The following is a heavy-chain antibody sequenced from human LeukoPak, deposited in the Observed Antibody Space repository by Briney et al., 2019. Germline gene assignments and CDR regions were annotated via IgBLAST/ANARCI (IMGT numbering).Heavy chain of an antibody. J-gene: IGHJ4*02. Sequence: GGSLRLSCAASGFTFSDYYMSWIRQAPGKGLEWVSYISSSDSTIYYADSVKGRFTISRDNAKNSLYLQMNSLRAEDTAVYYCTREYWPYYFDYWGQGTLVTVSS. CDR3: TREYWPYYFDY. V-gene: IGHV3-11*04. CDR1: GFTFSDYY. CDR2: ISSSDSTI. D-gene: IGHD2-8*02.